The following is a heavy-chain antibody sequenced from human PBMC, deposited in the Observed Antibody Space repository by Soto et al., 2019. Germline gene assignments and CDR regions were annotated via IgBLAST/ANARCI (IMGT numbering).Heavy chain of an antibody. J-gene: IGHJ3*02. CDR1: GFTFSSYG. CDR3: VLRRTPNPRGAFDI. V-gene: IGHV3-30*03. CDR2: ISYDGSNK. Sequence: GGSRRLSCAASGFTFSSYGMHWVRQAPGKGLEWVTVISYDGSNKLYADSVKGRFTISRDNSKNTLYLQMNSLRAEDTAVYYCVLRRTPNPRGAFDIWGQGTMVTVSS. D-gene: IGHD4-17*01.